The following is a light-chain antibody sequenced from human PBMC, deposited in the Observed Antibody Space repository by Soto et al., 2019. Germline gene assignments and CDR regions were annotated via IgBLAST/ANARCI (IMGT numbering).Light chain of an antibody. V-gene: IGLV1-51*01. J-gene: IGLJ2*01. CDR2: DNS. CDR1: TSNIGDNY. Sequence: QSVLTQPPSVSAAPRQKVTISCSGGTSNIGDNYVCWYQQVPGTAPKLLIYDNSERPPAIPGRFSGSKSGTSATLGITGLQPGDEADYYCAAWDSSLGIVVFGGGTKRPS. CDR3: AAWDSSLGIVV.